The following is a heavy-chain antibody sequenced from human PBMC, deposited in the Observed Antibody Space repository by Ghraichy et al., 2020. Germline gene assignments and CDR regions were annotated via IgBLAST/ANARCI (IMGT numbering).Heavy chain of an antibody. CDR2: ISGSGGST. J-gene: IGHJ4*02. CDR3: AKGSSSSWYSFDH. D-gene: IGHD6-13*01. CDR1: GFTFSSYA. V-gene: IGHV3-23*01. Sequence: GESLNISCAASGFTFSSYAMSWVRQAPGKGLEWVSAISGSGGSTYYADSVKGRFTISRDNSKNTLYLQMKSLRAEETAVYYCAKGSSSSWYSFDHWGQGTLVTVSS.